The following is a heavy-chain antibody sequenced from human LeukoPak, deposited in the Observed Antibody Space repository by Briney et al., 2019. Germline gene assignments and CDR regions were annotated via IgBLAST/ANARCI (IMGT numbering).Heavy chain of an antibody. CDR1: GFTFSSYG. V-gene: IGHV3-30*18. Sequence: GGSLRLSCAASGFTFSSYGMHWVRQAPGKGLEWVAVISYDGSNKYYADSVKGRFTISRDNSKNTLYLQMNSLRAEDTAVYYCAKDQLDLISPAPYYGMDVWGQGTTVTVSS. CDR3: AKDQLDLISPAPYYGMDV. CDR2: ISYDGSNK. D-gene: IGHD1-7*01. J-gene: IGHJ6*02.